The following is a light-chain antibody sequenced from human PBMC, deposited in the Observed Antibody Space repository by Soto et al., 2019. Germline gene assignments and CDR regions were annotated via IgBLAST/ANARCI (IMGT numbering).Light chain of an antibody. V-gene: IGLV1-51*01. J-gene: IGLJ1*01. Sequence: QSALTQPPSVSAAPGQKVTISCSGSSSNIGNNYVSWYQHLPGTAPKLLTYDNNKRPSGIPDRFSGSKSATSATLVITGLQTGDGAEYYCGTWDSSLSAVFGTGTKVTVL. CDR1: SSNIGNNY. CDR3: GTWDSSLSAV. CDR2: DNN.